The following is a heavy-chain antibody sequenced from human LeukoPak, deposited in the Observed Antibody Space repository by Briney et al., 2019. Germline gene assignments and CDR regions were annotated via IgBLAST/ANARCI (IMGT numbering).Heavy chain of an antibody. Sequence: GGSLRLSCAASGFTFSSYSMNWVRQAPGKGLEWVSSISSSSSYIYYADSVKGRFTISRDNAKNSLYLQMNSLRAEDTAVYYCARDKWSGGSCYLYFDYWGQGTLVTVSS. CDR1: GFTFSSYS. CDR3: ARDKWSGGSCYLYFDY. D-gene: IGHD2-15*01. CDR2: ISSSSSYI. J-gene: IGHJ4*02. V-gene: IGHV3-21*01.